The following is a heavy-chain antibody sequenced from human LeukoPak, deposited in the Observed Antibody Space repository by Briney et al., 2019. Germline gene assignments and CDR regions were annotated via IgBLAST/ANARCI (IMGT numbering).Heavy chain of an antibody. CDR3: ARVLGSYSDFDY. V-gene: IGHV1-2*02. Sequence: ASVKVSCKTSGYTFNGYYMHWVRQAPGQGLEWMGWINPNIGDRNYAQKFQGRVTMTRDTSISTAYMELSRLRSDDTAVYYCARVLGSYSDFDYWGQGTLVPVSS. CDR1: GYTFNGYY. D-gene: IGHD1-26*01. CDR2: INPNIGDR. J-gene: IGHJ4*02.